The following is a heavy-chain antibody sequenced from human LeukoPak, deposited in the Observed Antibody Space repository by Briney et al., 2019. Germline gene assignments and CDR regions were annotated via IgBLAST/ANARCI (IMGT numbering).Heavy chain of an antibody. Sequence: SETLSLTCAVSGGSISSSNWWSWVRQPPGKGLEWIGEIYHSGSTNYNPSLKSRVTISVDKSKNQFSLKLSSVTAADTAVYYCARDGGLVTANWFDPWGQGTLVTVSS. CDR2: IYHSGST. J-gene: IGHJ5*02. CDR1: GGSISSSNW. D-gene: IGHD3-16*01. CDR3: ARDGGLVTANWFDP. V-gene: IGHV4-4*02.